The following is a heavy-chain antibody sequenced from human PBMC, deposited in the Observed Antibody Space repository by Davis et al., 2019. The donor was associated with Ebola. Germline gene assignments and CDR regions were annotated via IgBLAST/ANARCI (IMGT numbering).Heavy chain of an antibody. CDR1: GFTFSDYY. CDR3: AKDSSSSGYYYYGMDV. V-gene: IGHV3-11*01. J-gene: IGHJ6*02. D-gene: IGHD6-6*01. CDR2: ISSSGSTI. Sequence: GGSLRLSCAASGFTFSDYYMSWIRQAPGKGLEWVSYISSSGSTIYYADSVKGRFTISRDNAKNSLYLQMNSLRAEDTALYYCAKDSSSSGYYYYGMDVWGQGTTVTVSS.